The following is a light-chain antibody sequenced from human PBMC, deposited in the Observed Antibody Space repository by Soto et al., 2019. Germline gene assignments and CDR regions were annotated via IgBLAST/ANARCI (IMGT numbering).Light chain of an antibody. CDR3: QQYNSFSQA. V-gene: IGKV1-5*03. Sequence: DIQMTQSPATLSVSLRDRVTITCRASQTISSWLAWYQHKPGKAPKLLIYKASTLKSGVPSRFSGSGSGTEFTLTISILQPDDFAPYYCQQYNSFSQAFGQGTKVDIK. J-gene: IGKJ1*01. CDR2: KAS. CDR1: QTISSW.